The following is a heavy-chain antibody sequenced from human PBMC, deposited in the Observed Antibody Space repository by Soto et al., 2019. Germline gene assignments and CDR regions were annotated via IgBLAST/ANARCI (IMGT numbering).Heavy chain of an antibody. CDR1: GGSISSSSYY. CDR3: ARSSDILTGYYILPPSY. Sequence: PSETLSLTCTVSGGSISSSSYYWGWIRQPPGKGLEWIGSIYYSGSTYYNPSLKSRVTISVDTSKNQFSLKLSSVTAADTAVYYCARSSDILTGYYILPPSYWGQGTLVTLSS. CDR2: IYYSGST. J-gene: IGHJ4*02. V-gene: IGHV4-39*01. D-gene: IGHD3-9*01.